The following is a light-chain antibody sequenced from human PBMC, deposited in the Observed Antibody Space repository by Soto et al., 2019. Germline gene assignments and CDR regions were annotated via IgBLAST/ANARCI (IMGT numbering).Light chain of an antibody. Sequence: DIVMTQSPDSLAVSLGERATFNCKSSQNVLYSSNNKNYLAWYQQKPGQPPELLIYWASTRESGVPDRFSGSGSGTDFTLTISSLQAEDVAVYYCQQYYVSPPTFGQGTKLEIK. CDR2: WAS. CDR3: QQYYVSPPT. J-gene: IGKJ2*01. CDR1: QNVLYSSNNKNY. V-gene: IGKV4-1*01.